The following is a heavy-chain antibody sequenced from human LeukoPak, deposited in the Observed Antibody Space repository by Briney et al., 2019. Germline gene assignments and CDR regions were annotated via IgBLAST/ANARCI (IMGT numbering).Heavy chain of an antibody. Sequence: SEPLSLTCAVSGVSISSGHWWSWVRQPPGKGLEWIGEIYHSGSTNNNAYLKSRVIISVDTSKTQFSLKVNSVTVADTAVYYCVTSIDLAGWGGFDVWGQGRMVTVSS. CDR1: GVSISSGHW. CDR3: VTSIDLAGWGGFDV. CDR2: IYHSGST. D-gene: IGHD1-26*01. V-gene: IGHV4-4*02. J-gene: IGHJ3*01.